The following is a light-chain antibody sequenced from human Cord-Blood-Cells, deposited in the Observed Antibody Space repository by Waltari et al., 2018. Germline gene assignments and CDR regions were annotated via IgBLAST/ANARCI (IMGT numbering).Light chain of an antibody. CDR2: AAS. V-gene: IGKV1-39*01. Sequence: DIQMTQSPSSLSASVGDRVTITCLASQSIRSYLNWYQQKPGKAPKLLIYAASSLQSGVPSRFSGSGSGTDFTLTISSLQPEDFATYYCQQSYSTPLTFGGGTKVEIK. CDR3: QQSYSTPLT. J-gene: IGKJ4*01. CDR1: QSIRSY.